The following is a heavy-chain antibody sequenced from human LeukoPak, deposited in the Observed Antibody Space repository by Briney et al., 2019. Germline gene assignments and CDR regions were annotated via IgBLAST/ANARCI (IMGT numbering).Heavy chain of an antibody. Sequence: SETLSLTCTVSGYSISSSYYWGWIRQPPGKGLEWIGSIYYSEGTYYNPSLKSRVTISIDTSKNQFSLKLNSVTAADTAVYYCARDRYCSGRSCYGPPDYWGQGVLVTVSS. D-gene: IGHD2-15*01. V-gene: IGHV4-38-2*02. J-gene: IGHJ4*02. CDR1: GYSISSSYY. CDR3: ARDRYCSGRSCYGPPDY. CDR2: IYYSEGT.